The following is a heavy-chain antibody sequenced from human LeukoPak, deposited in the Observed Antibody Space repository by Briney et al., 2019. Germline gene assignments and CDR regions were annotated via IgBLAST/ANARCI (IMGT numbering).Heavy chain of an antibody. Sequence: GGSLRLSCAASGFTFSRYAMHWVRQAPGKGLEWVAVISYDGSNKYYADSVKGRFTISRDNSKNTLYLQMNSLRAEDTAVYYCARALKIVSPAGYWGQGTLVTVSS. CDR2: ISYDGSNK. D-gene: IGHD3-22*01. CDR3: ARALKIVSPAGY. J-gene: IGHJ4*02. CDR1: GFTFSRYA. V-gene: IGHV3-30-3*01.